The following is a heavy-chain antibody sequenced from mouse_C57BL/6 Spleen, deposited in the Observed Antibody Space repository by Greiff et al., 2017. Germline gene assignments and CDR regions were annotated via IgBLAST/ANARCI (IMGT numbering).Heavy chain of an antibody. CDR1: GFTFIDYG. Sequence: EVHLVESGGGLVKPGGSLKLSCAASGFTFIDYGMHWVRQAPEKGLEWVAYISSGSSTIYYADTVKGRFTISRDNAKNTLFLQMTSLRSEDTAMYYCARDDGYYVEYFDVWGTGTTVTVSS. CDR2: ISSGSSTI. CDR3: ARDDGYYVEYFDV. J-gene: IGHJ1*03. V-gene: IGHV5-17*01. D-gene: IGHD2-3*01.